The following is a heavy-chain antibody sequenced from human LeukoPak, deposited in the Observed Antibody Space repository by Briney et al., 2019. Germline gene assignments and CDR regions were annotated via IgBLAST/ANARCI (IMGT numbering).Heavy chain of an antibody. Sequence: PGGSLRLSCAASGFTFSRYEMNWVRQAPGKGLEWVSYISSSGTTIYYADSVKGRFTISRDNAKNSLFLLMNSLRPEVTAVCYCAPYGDFFDYWGQGTLVTVSS. D-gene: IGHD4-17*01. CDR2: ISSSGTTI. CDR1: GFTFSRYE. J-gene: IGHJ4*02. V-gene: IGHV3-48*03. CDR3: APYGDFFDY.